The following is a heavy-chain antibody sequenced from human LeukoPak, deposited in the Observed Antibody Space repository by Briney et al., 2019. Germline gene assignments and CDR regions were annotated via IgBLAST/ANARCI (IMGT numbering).Heavy chain of an antibody. V-gene: IGHV1-46*01. CDR2: INPSGGST. Sequence: ASVKVSCKASGYTFTSYYMHWVRQAPGQGLEWMGIINPSGGSTSYAQKLQGRVTMTTDTSTSTAYMELRSLRSDDTAVYYCARDLSGSYFGYWGQGTLVTVSS. J-gene: IGHJ4*02. D-gene: IGHD1-26*01. CDR1: GYTFTSYY. CDR3: ARDLSGSYFGY.